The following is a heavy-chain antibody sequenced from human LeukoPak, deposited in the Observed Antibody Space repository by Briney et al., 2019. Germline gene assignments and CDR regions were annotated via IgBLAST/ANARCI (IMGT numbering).Heavy chain of an antibody. V-gene: IGHV4-59*12. D-gene: IGHD6-19*01. CDR3: ARETGIAVAGIVPFDC. J-gene: IGHJ4*02. CDR1: GGSISSYY. CDR2: IYYTGNT. Sequence: SETLSLTCTVSGGSISSYYWSWIRQPPGKGLEWIGYIYYTGNTNYNPSLKSRVTMSVDTSKNQFSLKLSSVTAADTAVYYCARETGIAVAGIVPFDCWGQGTLVTVSS.